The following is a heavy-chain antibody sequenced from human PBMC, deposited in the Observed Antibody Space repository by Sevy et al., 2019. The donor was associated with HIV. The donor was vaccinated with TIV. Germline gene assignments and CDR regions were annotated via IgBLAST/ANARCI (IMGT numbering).Heavy chain of an antibody. CDR1: GFTFSSYA. D-gene: IGHD3-16*01. V-gene: IGHV3-23*01. J-gene: IGHJ6*02. Sequence: GGSLRLSCAASGFTFSSYAMSWVRQAPGKGLEWVSAISGSGGSTYYADSVKGRFTISRDDSKNTLYLQMSSLRVEDAAVYYCARDWGVGNYRAMDVWGPGTTVTVSS. CDR2: ISGSGGST. CDR3: ARDWGVGNYRAMDV.